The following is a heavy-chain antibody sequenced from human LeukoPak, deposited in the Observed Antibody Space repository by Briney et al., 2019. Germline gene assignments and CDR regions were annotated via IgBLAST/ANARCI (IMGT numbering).Heavy chain of an antibody. CDR2: IYSNGQT. Sequence: GGSLRLSCAASGFTFSSYEMNWVRQAPGKGLEWVSIIYSNGQTYYADSVKGRFNISRDNSKNTLYLQMNSLRVDDTAVYYCAKEGHSSGLAGTFDIWGLGTMVTVSS. CDR1: GFTFSSYE. J-gene: IGHJ3*02. V-gene: IGHV3-66*01. CDR3: AKEGHSSGLAGTFDI. D-gene: IGHD3-22*01.